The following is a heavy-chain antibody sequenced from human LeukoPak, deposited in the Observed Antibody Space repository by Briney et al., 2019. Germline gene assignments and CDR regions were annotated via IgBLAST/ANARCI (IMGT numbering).Heavy chain of an antibody. CDR3: ARAVTQLWLAKFDY. D-gene: IGHD5-18*01. Sequence: ASVKVSCKASGHTFTSYAMHWVRQAPGQRLEWMGWINAGNGNTKYSQKFQGRATITRDTSASTAYMELSSLRSEDTAVYYCARAVTQLWLAKFDYWGQGTLVTVSS. CDR2: INAGNGNT. J-gene: IGHJ4*02. CDR1: GHTFTSYA. V-gene: IGHV1-3*01.